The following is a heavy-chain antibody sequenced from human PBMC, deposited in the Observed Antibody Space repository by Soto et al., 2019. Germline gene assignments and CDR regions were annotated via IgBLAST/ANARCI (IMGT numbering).Heavy chain of an antibody. CDR3: AKEFSSGYYYVFDY. Sequence: QVQLVESGGGVFQPGRSLRLSCAASGFSFSNYGMHWVRQAPGKGLEWVAVISYDGSNKYYADSVKGRLTISRDNSKNTLYLQMSTLRPDDTAVYYCAKEFSSGYYYVFDYWGQGTLVTVSS. CDR1: GFSFSNYG. V-gene: IGHV3-30*18. D-gene: IGHD3-22*01. J-gene: IGHJ4*02. CDR2: ISYDGSNK.